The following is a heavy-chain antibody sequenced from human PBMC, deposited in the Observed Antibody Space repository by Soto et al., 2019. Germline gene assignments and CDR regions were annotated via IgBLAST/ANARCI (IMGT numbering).Heavy chain of an antibody. CDR2: ISYDGSNK. D-gene: IGHD3-3*01. V-gene: IGHV3-30-3*01. J-gene: IGHJ4*02. CDR3: ARDKRDLRFLEWSYFFDY. Sequence: QVQLVESGGGVVQPGRSLRLSCAASGFTFSNYAMHWVRQAPGKGLEWVAVISYDGSNKCYADSVKGRFTISRDNSKNTLYLQMNSLRAEDMAIYYCARDKRDLRFLEWSYFFDYWGQGTLVTVSS. CDR1: GFTFSNYA.